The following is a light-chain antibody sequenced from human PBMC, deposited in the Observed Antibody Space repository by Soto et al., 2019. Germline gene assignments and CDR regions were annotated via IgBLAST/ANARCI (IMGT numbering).Light chain of an antibody. V-gene: IGLV1-40*01. CDR1: SSNIGAGYD. CDR2: DNN. Sequence: QSVLTQPPSVSGAPGQRVTISCTGSSSNIGAGYDVHWYQQFPGTAPKFLIYDNNYRPSGVPDRFSGSKSGTSASLAITGLQAEDEADYYCQSYDSSLNGWVFGGGTKLTVL. CDR3: QSYDSSLNGWV. J-gene: IGLJ3*02.